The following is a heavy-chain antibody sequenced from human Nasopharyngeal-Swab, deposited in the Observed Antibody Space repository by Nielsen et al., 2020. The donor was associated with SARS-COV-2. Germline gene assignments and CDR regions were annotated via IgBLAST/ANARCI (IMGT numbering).Heavy chain of an antibody. CDR2: ISGSGGGT. CDR1: GFTFSSYA. CDR3: ARPLSRDSTWTTEANWFDP. J-gene: IGHJ5*02. V-gene: IGHV3-23*01. D-gene: IGHD6-13*01. Sequence: GGSLRLSCAASGFTFSSYAMSWVRQAPGKGLEWVSSISGSGGGTYYADSVKGRFTISRDNSKNTLYLQMNSLRAEDTALYHCARPLSRDSTWTTEANWFDPWGQGTLVTVSS.